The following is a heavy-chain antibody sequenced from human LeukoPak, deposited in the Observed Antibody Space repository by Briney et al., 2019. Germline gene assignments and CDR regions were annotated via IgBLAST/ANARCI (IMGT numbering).Heavy chain of an antibody. V-gene: IGHV4-30-4*01. CDR1: GDSISDGDYY. D-gene: IGHD6-13*01. CDR3: ARAWTSAGRFDF. CDR2: IYCSGGT. J-gene: IGHJ4*02. Sequence: SQTLSLTCTVSGDSISDGDYYWSWIRQPPGKGLEWLGYIYCSGGTYYNPSLKSRLTISVDTSRNQFSLKLSSVTAADTAVYYCARAWTSAGRFDFWGQGTLVPVSS.